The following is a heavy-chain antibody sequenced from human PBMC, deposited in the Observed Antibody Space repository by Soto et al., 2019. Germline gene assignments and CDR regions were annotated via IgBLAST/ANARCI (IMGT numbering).Heavy chain of an antibody. CDR3: ARAKYFDWLLPYYFDY. V-gene: IGHV3-48*01. CDR2: ISSSSSTI. CDR1: GFTFSSYS. D-gene: IGHD3-9*01. Sequence: GGSLRLSCAASGFTFSSYSMNWVRQAPGKGLEWVSYISSSSSTIYYADSVKGRFTISRDNAKNSLYLQMNSLRAEDTAVYYCARAKYFDWLLPYYFDYRGQGTLVTVSS. J-gene: IGHJ4*02.